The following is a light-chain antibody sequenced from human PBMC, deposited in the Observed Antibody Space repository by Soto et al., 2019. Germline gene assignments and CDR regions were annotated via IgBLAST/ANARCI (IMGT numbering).Light chain of an antibody. V-gene: IGLV2-14*03. CDR1: SSDVGGYNY. CDR3: SSYTGSSTYVV. J-gene: IGLJ2*01. Sequence: QSALTQPASVSGAPGQSITISCTGTSSDVGGYNYVSWYQHHPGKAPKLIIYDVSNRPSGVSNRFSGSKSANTASLTISGLQAEDEADYYCSSYTGSSTYVVFGGGTKLTVL. CDR2: DVS.